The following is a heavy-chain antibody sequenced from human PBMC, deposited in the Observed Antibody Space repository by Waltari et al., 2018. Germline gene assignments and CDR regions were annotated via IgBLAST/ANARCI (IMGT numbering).Heavy chain of an antibody. CDR3: ASDTTAHYYGMDV. V-gene: IGHV3-33*01. D-gene: IGHD4-4*01. CDR2: IWYDGSNK. J-gene: IGHJ6*02. CDR1: GFTFSSYG. Sequence: QVQLVESGGGVVQPGRSLRLSCAASGFTFSSYGMHWVRQAPGKGLEWWAGIWYDGSNKYYADSVKGRFTIARENSKNTLYRQMNSLRAEDTAVYYCASDTTAHYYGMDVWGQGTTVTVSS.